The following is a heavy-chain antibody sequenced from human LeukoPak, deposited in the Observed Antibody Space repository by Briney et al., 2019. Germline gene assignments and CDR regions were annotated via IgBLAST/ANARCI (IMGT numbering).Heavy chain of an antibody. D-gene: IGHD3-9*01. Sequence: ASVKVSCKASGYTFTSYGLSWVRQAPGQGLEWMGWISAYNGNTNTNYAQKFQGRVTMTRDTSISTAYMELSRLRSDDTAVYYCARDRGGLRYFDWSLNYWGQGTLVTVSS. V-gene: IGHV1-18*01. CDR3: ARDRGGLRYFDWSLNY. J-gene: IGHJ4*02. CDR1: GYTFTSYG. CDR2: ISAYNGNTNT.